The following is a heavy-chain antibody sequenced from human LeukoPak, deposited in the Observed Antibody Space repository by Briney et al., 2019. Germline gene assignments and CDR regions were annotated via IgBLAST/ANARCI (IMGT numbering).Heavy chain of an antibody. Sequence: PGGSLRLSCAASGFTFSSYGMHWVRQAPGKGLEWVAFIRYDGSNKYYADSVKGRFTISRDNSKNTLYLQMNSLRAEDTAVYYCARKVRGVGYYFDYWGQGTLVTVSS. CDR2: IRYDGSNK. CDR1: GFTFSSYG. D-gene: IGHD3-10*01. V-gene: IGHV3-30*02. J-gene: IGHJ4*02. CDR3: ARKVRGVGYYFDY.